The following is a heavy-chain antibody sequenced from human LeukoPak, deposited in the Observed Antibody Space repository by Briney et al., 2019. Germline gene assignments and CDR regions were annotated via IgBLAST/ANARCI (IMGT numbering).Heavy chain of an antibody. V-gene: IGHV3-23*01. D-gene: IGHD3-22*01. CDR2: IIVSGGTT. CDR3: AKDYYYDSSGYYYGDAFDI. CDR1: GLTFSAYA. Sequence: GGSLRLSCAASGLTFSAYATAWVRQAPGKGLGWVSTIIVSGGTTYAADSLKGRFTISRDNSKNMLYLQVNSLRGGDTAVYYCAKDYYYDSSGYYYGDAFDIWGQGTMVTVSS. J-gene: IGHJ3*02.